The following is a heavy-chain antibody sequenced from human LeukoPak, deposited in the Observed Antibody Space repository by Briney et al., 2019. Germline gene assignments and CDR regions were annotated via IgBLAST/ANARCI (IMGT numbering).Heavy chain of an antibody. V-gene: IGHV4-59*01. Sequence: GSLRLSCAASGFTFSSYLMSWIRQPPGKGLEWIGHIYYSGSTNYNPSLMSRVTISVDTSKSQFSLKLSSVTAADTAVYYCARVELGSGWSSYYFDYWGQGTLVTVSS. D-gene: IGHD6-19*01. CDR2: IYYSGST. CDR1: GFTFSSYL. J-gene: IGHJ4*02. CDR3: ARVELGSGWSSYYFDY.